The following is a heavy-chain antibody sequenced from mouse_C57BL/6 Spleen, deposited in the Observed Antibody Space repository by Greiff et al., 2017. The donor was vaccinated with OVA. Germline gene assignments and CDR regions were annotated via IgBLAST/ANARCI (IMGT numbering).Heavy chain of an antibody. CDR1: GFTFSSYG. Sequence: EVKVVESGGDLVKPGGSLKLSCAASGFTFSSYGMSWVRQTPDKRLEWVATISSGGSYTYYPDSVKGRFTISRDNAKNTLYLQMSSLKSEDTAMYYCARHESYYSNYGEYFDYWGQGTTLTVSS. CDR2: ISSGGSYT. CDR3: ARHESYYSNYGEYFDY. J-gene: IGHJ2*01. D-gene: IGHD2-5*01. V-gene: IGHV5-6*01.